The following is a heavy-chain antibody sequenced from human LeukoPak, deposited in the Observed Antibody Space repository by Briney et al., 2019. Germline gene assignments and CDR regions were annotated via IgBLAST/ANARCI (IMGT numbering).Heavy chain of an antibody. CDR3: ARDPSSTPDYYYGMDV. D-gene: IGHD2-2*01. J-gene: IGHJ6*02. CDR1: GGTFSSYA. V-gene: IGHV1-69*04. CDR2: IIPILGIA. Sequence: GASVKVSCKASGGTFSSYAISWVRQAPGQGLEWMGRIIPILGIANYAQKFQGRVTITADKSTSTACMELSSLRSEDTAVYYCARDPSSTPDYYYGMDVWGQGTTVTVSS.